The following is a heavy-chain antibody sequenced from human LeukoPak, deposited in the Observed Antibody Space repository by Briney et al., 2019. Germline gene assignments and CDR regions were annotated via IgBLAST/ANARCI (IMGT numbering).Heavy chain of an antibody. CDR2: FDPEDGET. V-gene: IGHV1-24*01. CDR3: ATVRLLYYDSSGYFQH. CDR1: GYTLTELS. Sequence: ASVKVSCKVSGYTLTELSMHWVRQAPGTGLEWMGGFDPEDGETIYEQKFQGRVTMTEDTCTDTAYLELSSLRSEDTAVYYCATVRLLYYDSSGYFQHWGQGTLVTVSS. J-gene: IGHJ1*01. D-gene: IGHD3-22*01.